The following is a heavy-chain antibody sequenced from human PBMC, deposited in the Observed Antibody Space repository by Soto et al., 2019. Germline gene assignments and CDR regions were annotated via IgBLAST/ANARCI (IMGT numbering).Heavy chain of an antibody. CDR1: WFTVGSNF. CDR2: IYSGGTI. D-gene: IGHD3-16*01. V-gene: IGHV3-53*01. CDR3: AKDWVA. Sequence: PGGSLRLSCAASWFTVGSNFMNWVRQAPGKGLEWVSLIYSGGTIYCADSVKGRFTISRDNSKNTLYLQMNSLKDEDTAVYYCAKDWVAWGQGTLVTVSS. J-gene: IGHJ5*02.